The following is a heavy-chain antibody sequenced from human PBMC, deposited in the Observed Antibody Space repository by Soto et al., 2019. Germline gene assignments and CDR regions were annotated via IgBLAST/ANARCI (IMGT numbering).Heavy chain of an antibody. Sequence: LRLSCAASGFSISTYGVTWVRQAPGKGLEWVSGFSGSSGNTYYADSVKGRFTISRDNSKNTVYLQMNSLRAEDTAVYYCARWNGYGDSWGQGTLVTVS. CDR2: FSGSSGNT. CDR3: ARWNGYGDS. CDR1: GFSISTYG. V-gene: IGHV3-23*01. D-gene: IGHD1-1*01. J-gene: IGHJ4*02.